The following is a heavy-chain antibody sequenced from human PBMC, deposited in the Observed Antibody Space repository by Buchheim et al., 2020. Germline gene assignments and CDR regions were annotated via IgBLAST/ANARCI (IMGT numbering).Heavy chain of an antibody. CDR1: GGTFSFYT. D-gene: IGHD3-9*01. J-gene: IGHJ4*02. V-gene: IGHV1-69*02. CDR2: IVPILGIA. Sequence: QVQLVQSGAEVKKPGSSVKVSCKASGGTFSFYTISWVRQAPGQGLEWMGRIVPILGIANYAQKFQGRVTITADKSTSTAYMELSSLRSGDTAVYYCARSLTGYLSDYWGRGTL. CDR3: ARSLTGYLSDY.